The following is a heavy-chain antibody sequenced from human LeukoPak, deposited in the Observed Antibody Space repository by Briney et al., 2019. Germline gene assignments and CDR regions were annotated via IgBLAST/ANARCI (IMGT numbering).Heavy chain of an antibody. CDR2: VYYSGST. J-gene: IGHJ5*02. V-gene: IGHV4-39*01. D-gene: IGHD3-3*02. CDR1: GFTFSSYW. Sequence: GSLRLSCAASGFTFSSYWMSWVRQPPGKGLEWIGSVYYSGSTYYNPSLKSRVTMSVDTSKNQFSLKLSSVTAADTAVYYCARHIQIAFRVFRLGWIDPWGQGTLVTVSS. CDR3: ARHIQIAFRVFRLGWIDP.